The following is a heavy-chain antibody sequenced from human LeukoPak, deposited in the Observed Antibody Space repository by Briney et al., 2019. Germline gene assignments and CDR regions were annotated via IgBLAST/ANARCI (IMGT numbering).Heavy chain of an antibody. D-gene: IGHD1-1*01. CDR2: INWNGDST. Sequence: GGSLRLSCAASGFIFSNYSLNWVRQAPGKGLEWVSGINWNGDSTHYADSVKGRFTISRDNAKNSLYLQMSSLRAEDTALYYCAREQLLDYNYYYMDVWGKGTTVTVSS. CDR1: GFIFSNYS. J-gene: IGHJ6*03. V-gene: IGHV3-20*04. CDR3: AREQLLDYNYYYMDV.